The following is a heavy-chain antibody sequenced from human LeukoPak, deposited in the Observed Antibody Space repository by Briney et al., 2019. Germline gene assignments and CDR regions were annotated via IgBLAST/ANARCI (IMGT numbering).Heavy chain of an antibody. CDR2: INPSGGST. CDR3: ARDYYDILAGRRRFDP. J-gene: IGHJ5*02. V-gene: IGHV1-46*01. CDR1: GYTFTSYY. Sequence: ASVKVSCKASGYTFTSYYMHWVRQAPGQGLEWMGIINPSGGSTSYAQKFQGRVTMTTDMSTSTVYMELSSRRSEDTAVYYCARDYYDILAGRRRFDPWGQGTLVTVSS. D-gene: IGHD3-9*01.